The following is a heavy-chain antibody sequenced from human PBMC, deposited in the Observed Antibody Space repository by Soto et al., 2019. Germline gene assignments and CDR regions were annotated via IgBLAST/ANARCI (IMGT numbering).Heavy chain of an antibody. Sequence: SETLSLTCTVSGGSISSSSYYWGWIRQPPGKGLEWIGSIYYSGSTYYNPSLKSRVTISVDTSKNQFSLKLSSVTAADTAVYYCARHIGAGSSWPYYYYYGMDVWGQGTTVTVSS. CDR3: ARHIGAGSSWPYYYYYGMDV. D-gene: IGHD6-13*01. J-gene: IGHJ6*02. CDR1: GGSISSSSYY. CDR2: IYYSGST. V-gene: IGHV4-39*01.